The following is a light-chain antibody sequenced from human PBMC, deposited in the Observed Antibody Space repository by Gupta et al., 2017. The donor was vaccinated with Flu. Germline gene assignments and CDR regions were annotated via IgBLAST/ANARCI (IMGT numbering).Light chain of an antibody. CDR3: QQSDSFPRT. CDR2: DAS. Sequence: DIQMTQSPSSVSASVGDRVTITCRASQGVSTWLAWYQQRPGKAPNLLIYDASTLQSGVPSRFSGSGSGTDFTLTISSLQPEDSATYYCQQSDSFPRTFGQGTKVEIK. CDR1: QGVSTW. J-gene: IGKJ1*01. V-gene: IGKV1-12*01.